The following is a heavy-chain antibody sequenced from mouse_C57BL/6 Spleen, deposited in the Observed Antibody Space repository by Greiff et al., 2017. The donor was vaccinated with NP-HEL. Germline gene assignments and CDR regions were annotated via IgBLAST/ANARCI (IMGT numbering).Heavy chain of an antibody. Sequence: EVKLVESGGGLVQPKGSLKLSCAASGFSFNTYAMNWVRQAPGKGLEWVARIRSKSNNYATYYADSVKDRFTISRDDSESMLYLQMNNLKTEDTAMYYCVRQVAYFDYWGQGTTLTVSS. J-gene: IGHJ2*01. V-gene: IGHV10-1*01. D-gene: IGHD1-1*02. CDR1: GFSFNTYA. CDR2: IRSKSNNYAT. CDR3: VRQVAYFDY.